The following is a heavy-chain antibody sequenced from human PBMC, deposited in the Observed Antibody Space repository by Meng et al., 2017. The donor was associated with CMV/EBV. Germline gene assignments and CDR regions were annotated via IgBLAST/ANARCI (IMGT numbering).Heavy chain of an antibody. J-gene: IGHJ6*02. CDR3: AREDLAAAGLYGTDV. Sequence: SETLSLTCTVSGGSVSSGSYYWSWIRQPPGKGLEWIGYIYYSGSTNYNPSLKSRVTISVDTSKNQFSLKLSSVTAADTAVYYCAREDLAAAGLYGTDVWGQGTTVTVSS. CDR1: GGSVSSGSYY. V-gene: IGHV4-61*01. CDR2: IYYSGST. D-gene: IGHD6-13*01.